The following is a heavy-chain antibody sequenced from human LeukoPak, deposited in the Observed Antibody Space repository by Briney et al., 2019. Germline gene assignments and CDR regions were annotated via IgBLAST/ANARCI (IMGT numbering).Heavy chain of an antibody. V-gene: IGHV3-7*01. CDR3: ARDPESSSFDL. J-gene: IGHJ4*02. CDR2: IDQGGSVR. Sequence: GGSLRLSCAASGFSFSTYWMSWVRQTPEKGLGFVANIDQGGSVRNYMDSLKGRCTISRDNAKKSLYLEINSLRADDTAVYYCARDPESSSFDLWGRGALVTVSS. CDR1: GFSFSTYW. D-gene: IGHD6-13*01.